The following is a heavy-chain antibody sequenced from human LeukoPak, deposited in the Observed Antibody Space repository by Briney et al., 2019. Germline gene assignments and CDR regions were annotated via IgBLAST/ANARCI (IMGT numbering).Heavy chain of an antibody. D-gene: IGHD4-17*01. CDR2: ISGHNGNT. J-gene: IGHJ4*02. CDR3: ARAGATVTKVYDN. V-gene: IGHV1-18*01. Sequence: ASVKVSCKASGYTFISYGISWVRQAPGQGLEWMGWISGHNGNTNYAQKFQGRVTVTTDTSTSTAYMELRSLKSDGTAVYYCARAGATVTKVYDNWGQGTLVTVPS. CDR1: GYTFISYG.